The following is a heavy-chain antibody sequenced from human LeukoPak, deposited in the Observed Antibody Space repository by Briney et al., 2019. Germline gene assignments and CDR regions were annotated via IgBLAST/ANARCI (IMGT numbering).Heavy chain of an antibody. CDR1: GGSISSSSYY. V-gene: IGHV3-23*01. D-gene: IGHD6-19*01. CDR3: AKDAIAVAVQGAFDI. CDR2: ISGSGGST. Sequence: ETLSLTCTVSGGSISSSSYYWGWIRQPPGKGLEWVSAISGSGGSTYYADSVKGRFTISRDNSKNTLYLQMNSLRAEDTAVYYCAKDAIAVAVQGAFDIWGQGTMVTVSS. J-gene: IGHJ3*02.